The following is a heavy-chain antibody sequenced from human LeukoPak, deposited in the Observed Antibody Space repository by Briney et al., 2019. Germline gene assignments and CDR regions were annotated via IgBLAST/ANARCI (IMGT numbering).Heavy chain of an antibody. CDR2: IYTSGST. V-gene: IGHV4-4*07. D-gene: IGHD3-10*01. J-gene: IGHJ6*03. CDR1: SASISSYS. Sequence: PSETLSLTCTVSSASISSYSWSWIRQPAGKGLKWIGRIYTSGSTNYNPSLKSRVTMSIDTSTNQFSLRLTSVAAADTAVYYCARYYGSRILGYYMDVWGKGTTVTVSS. CDR3: ARYYGSRILGYYMDV.